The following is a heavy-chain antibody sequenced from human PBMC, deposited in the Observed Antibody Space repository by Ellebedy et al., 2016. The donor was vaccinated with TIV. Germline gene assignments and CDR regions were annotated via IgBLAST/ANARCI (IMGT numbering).Heavy chain of an antibody. CDR3: ARDFDWNDADYYYGMDV. V-gene: IGHV4-38-2*02. CDR1: GYSISSGYY. D-gene: IGHD1-1*01. J-gene: IGHJ6*02. CDR2: IYHSGST. Sequence: SETLSLXXTVSGYSISSGYYWGWIRQPPGKGLEWIGSIYHSGSTYYNPSLKSRVTISVDTSKNQFSLKLSSVTAADTAVYYCARDFDWNDADYYYGMDVWGQGTTVTVSS.